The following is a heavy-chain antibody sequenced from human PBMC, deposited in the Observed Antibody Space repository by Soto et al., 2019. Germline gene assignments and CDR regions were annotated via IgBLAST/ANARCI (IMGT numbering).Heavy chain of an antibody. V-gene: IGHV3-30-3*01. CDR1: GFTFSSYA. D-gene: IGHD3-3*01. CDR2: ISYDGSNK. CDR3: ARGEYDFWSGYPNDY. Sequence: SLRLSCAASGFTFSSYAMHWVRQAPGKGLEWVAVISYDGSNKYYADSVKGRFTISRDNSKNTLYLQMNSLRAEDTAVYYCARGEYDFWSGYPNDYWGQGTLVTVSS. J-gene: IGHJ4*02.